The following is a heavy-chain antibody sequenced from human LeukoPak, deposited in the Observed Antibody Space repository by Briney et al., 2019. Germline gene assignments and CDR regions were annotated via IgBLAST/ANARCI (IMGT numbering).Heavy chain of an antibody. CDR2: IRSKAYGGTT. Sequence: PGGSLRLSCAASGFTFSNYAMSWVRQAPGKGLEWVGFIRSKAYGGTTEYAASVKGRFTISRDDSKSIAYLQMNSLKTEDTAVYYCTSFYYYYYMDVWGKGTTVTISS. CDR1: GFTFSNYA. V-gene: IGHV3-49*04. J-gene: IGHJ6*03. CDR3: TSFYYYYYMDV.